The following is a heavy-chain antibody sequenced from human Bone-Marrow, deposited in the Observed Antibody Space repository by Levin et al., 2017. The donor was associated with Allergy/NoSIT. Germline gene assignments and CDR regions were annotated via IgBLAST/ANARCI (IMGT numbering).Heavy chain of an antibody. CDR1: GGSISSSNDY. J-gene: IGHJ2*01. Sequence: SQTLSLTCTVSGGSISSSNDYWGWIRQHPGKGLEWIGSIYYIGTTYYNPSLNSRVTISVVTSKNHFSLRLSSVTASDTTVYYCARNKDTGPLYWYFDLWGRGTLVTVSS. D-gene: IGHD2-15*01. CDR2: IYYIGTT. CDR3: ARNKDTGPLYWYFDL. V-gene: IGHV4-39*01.